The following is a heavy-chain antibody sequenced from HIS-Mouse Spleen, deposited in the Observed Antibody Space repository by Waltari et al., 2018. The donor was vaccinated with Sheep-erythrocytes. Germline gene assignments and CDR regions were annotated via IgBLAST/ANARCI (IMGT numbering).Heavy chain of an antibody. CDR1: GFTFSSYA. CDR2: ISGMGGST. CDR3: AKRRTGDGGLDY. J-gene: IGHJ4*02. D-gene: IGHD7-27*01. V-gene: IGHV3-23*01. Sequence: EVQLLESGGGLVQPGGSLRLSCAASGFTFSSYAMSWVRQAPGKGLEWVSGISGMGGSTYYADSVKGRFTISRDNSKNTLYLQMNSLRAEDTAVYYCAKRRTGDGGLDYWGQGTLVTVSS.